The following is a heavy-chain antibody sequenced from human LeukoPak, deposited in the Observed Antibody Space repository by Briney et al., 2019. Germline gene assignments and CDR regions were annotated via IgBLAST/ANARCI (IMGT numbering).Heavy chain of an antibody. CDR1: RFTFDHYA. CDR3: TKLSGSGSAGYYYMDV. J-gene: IGHJ6*03. Sequence: GGSLRLSCAASRFTFDHYAMHWVRQVLGKGLEWVSGISWNSGSIEYADSVKGRFTISRDNAQNFLYLQMDTLRAEDTALYYCTKLSGSGSAGYYYMDVWGKGTMVTVSS. CDR2: ISWNSGSI. D-gene: IGHD3-10*01. V-gene: IGHV3-9*01.